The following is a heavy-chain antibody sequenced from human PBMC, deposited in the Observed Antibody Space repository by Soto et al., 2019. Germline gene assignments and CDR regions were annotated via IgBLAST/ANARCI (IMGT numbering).Heavy chain of an antibody. CDR3: TRDGDFYGMDV. D-gene: IGHD3-3*01. J-gene: IGHJ6*02. Sequence: GGSLSLSCTFSGFTSDDYALTWVRQVPGKGLEWVAFATSQAFGGTTDYAASVKGRFTISRDDSTTVAYLQMNSLQTEDTAIYYCTRDGDFYGMDVWGQGTTVTVSS. CDR1: GFTSDDYA. CDR2: ATSQAFGGTT. V-gene: IGHV3-49*04.